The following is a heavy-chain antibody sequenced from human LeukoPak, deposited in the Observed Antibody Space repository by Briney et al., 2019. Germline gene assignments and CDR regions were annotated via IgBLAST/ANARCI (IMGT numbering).Heavy chain of an antibody. CDR2: INPNSGGT. V-gene: IGHV1-2*02. J-gene: IGHJ4*02. D-gene: IGHD3-10*01. CDR1: GYTFTVHY. Sequence: ASVKVSCKTSGYTFTVHYMHWVRQAPGQGLEWMGWINPNSGGTNYAQKFQGRVTMTRDTSISTAYMELSRLSSDDTAVYYCAITDFYGSGSYYTELDYWGQGTLVTVSS. CDR3: AITDFYGSGSYYTELDY.